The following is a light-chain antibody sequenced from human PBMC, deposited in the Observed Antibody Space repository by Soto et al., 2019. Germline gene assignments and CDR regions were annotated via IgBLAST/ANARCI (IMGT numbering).Light chain of an antibody. CDR1: QSIRDT. Sequence: EIVMTQSPATLSVSPGGRATLSCRASQSIRDTLAWYQQTHGQAPRIXIYGASKRATGSPARFRGSGAGTDCTRTISSLQSEDFEVYYCQQYNNWPWTFGQGTQVDIK. J-gene: IGKJ1*01. V-gene: IGKV3D-15*01. CDR2: GAS. CDR3: QQYNNWPWT.